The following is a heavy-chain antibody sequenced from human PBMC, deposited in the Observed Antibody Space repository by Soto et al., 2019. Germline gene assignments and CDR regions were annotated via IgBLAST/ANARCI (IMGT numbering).Heavy chain of an antibody. V-gene: IGHV4-39*01. CDR2: IYYSGST. Sequence: SETLSLTCTVSGGSISSSSYYWGWIRQPSGKGLEWIGSIYYSGSTYYNPSLKSRVTISVDTSKNQFSLKLSSVTAADTAVYYCARHRRDRRDMGVVVAATPRWFDPWGQGTLVTVSS. D-gene: IGHD2-15*01. J-gene: IGHJ5*02. CDR1: GGSISSSSYY. CDR3: ARHRRDRRDMGVVVAATPRWFDP.